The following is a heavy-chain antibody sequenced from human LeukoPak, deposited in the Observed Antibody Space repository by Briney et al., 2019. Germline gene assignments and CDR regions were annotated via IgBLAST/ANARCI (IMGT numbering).Heavy chain of an antibody. CDR2: ISYDGSNK. CDR1: GFTFSSYG. J-gene: IGHJ4*02. Sequence: GRSLRLSCAASGFTFSSYGMHWVRQAPGKGLEWVAVISYDGSNKYYADSVKGRFTISRDNSKNTLYLQMNSLRAEDTAVYYCARDTELRFLEWLFSFDYWGQGTLVTVSS. V-gene: IGHV3-30*03. CDR3: ARDTELRFLEWLFSFDY. D-gene: IGHD3-3*01.